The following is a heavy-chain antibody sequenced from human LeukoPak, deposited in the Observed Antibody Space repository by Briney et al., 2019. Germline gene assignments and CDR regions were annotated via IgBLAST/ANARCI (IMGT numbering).Heavy chain of an antibody. D-gene: IGHD2-21*02. CDR2: IGSDDIT. CDR1: GFTFSSSA. Sequence: GGSLRLSCAASGFTFSSSAMSWVRQAPGKGLKWVSAIGSDDITYYADSVKGRFTISRDRSRTTLYLQMNSLRAEDTAVYYCAKESLRSPNYFDYWGQGTLVTVSS. V-gene: IGHV3-23*01. J-gene: IGHJ4*02. CDR3: AKESLRSPNYFDY.